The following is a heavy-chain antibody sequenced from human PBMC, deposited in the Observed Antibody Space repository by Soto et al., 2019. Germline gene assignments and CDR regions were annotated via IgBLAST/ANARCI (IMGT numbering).Heavy chain of an antibody. J-gene: IGHJ4*02. D-gene: IGHD6-13*01. CDR3: ATVGSHIDY. V-gene: IGHV4-59*01. CDR1: GGSISSYY. CDR2: IYYSGST. Sequence: PSETLSLTCTVSGGSISSYYWSWIRQPPGKGLEWIGYIYYSGSTNYNPSLKIRVTISVDTSKNQFSLKLSSVTAADTAVYYCATVGSHIDYWGQGTLVTVSS.